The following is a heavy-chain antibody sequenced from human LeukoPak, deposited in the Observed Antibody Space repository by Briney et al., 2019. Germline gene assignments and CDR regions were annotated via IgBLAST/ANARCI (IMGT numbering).Heavy chain of an antibody. D-gene: IGHD6-19*01. CDR3: ARRAASSGYYFDQ. CDR1: GFTFSSYA. CDR2: ISSSGGNT. Sequence: GGSMRLSCAASGFTFSSYAMTWVCQGPGKGLEWVSTISSSGGNTYNADSVKGRFTISRDNSKNTLNLQMSSLRAEDTAVYYCARRAASSGYYFDQWGQGTLFTVSS. J-gene: IGHJ4*02. V-gene: IGHV3-23*01.